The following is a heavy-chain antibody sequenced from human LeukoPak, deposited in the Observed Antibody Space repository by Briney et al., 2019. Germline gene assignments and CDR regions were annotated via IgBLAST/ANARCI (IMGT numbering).Heavy chain of an antibody. CDR1: GFTFSGSA. CDR3: TREVNTYYYDSSGYHY. Sequence: GGSLRLSCAASGFTFSGSAMHWVRQASGEGLEWVGRIRSKANSYATAYAASVKGRFTISRDDSKNTAYLQMNSLKTEDTAVYYCTREVNTYYYDSSGYHYWGQGTLVTVSS. J-gene: IGHJ4*02. D-gene: IGHD3-22*01. CDR2: IRSKANSYAT. V-gene: IGHV3-73*01.